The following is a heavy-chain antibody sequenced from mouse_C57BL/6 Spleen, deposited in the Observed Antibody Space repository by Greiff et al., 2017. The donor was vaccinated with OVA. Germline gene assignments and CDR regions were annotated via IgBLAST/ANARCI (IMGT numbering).Heavy chain of an antibody. Sequence: VQLQQSGPELVKPGASVKISCKASGYTFTDYYMNWVKQSHGKSLEWIGDINPNNGGTSYNQKFKGKATLTVDKSSSTAYMELRSLTSEDSAVYYCARSDYYGSRVLYFDYWGQGTTLTVSS. D-gene: IGHD1-1*01. CDR3: ARSDYYGSRVLYFDY. CDR1: GYTFTDYY. V-gene: IGHV1-26*01. CDR2: INPNNGGT. J-gene: IGHJ2*01.